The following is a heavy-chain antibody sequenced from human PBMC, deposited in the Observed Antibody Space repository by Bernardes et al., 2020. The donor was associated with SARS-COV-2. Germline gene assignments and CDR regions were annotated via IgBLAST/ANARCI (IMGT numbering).Heavy chain of an antibody. J-gene: IGHJ4*02. CDR2: IRGDGGTT. V-gene: IGHV3-74*01. D-gene: IGHD1-1*01. Sequence: VGSLRLSCAASGFTFSRHYMHWVRQVPGTGLVWVSEIRGDGGTTRYADSVEGRFTISRDNAKNTLYLQMYSLGVEDTAVYYCVRGTIAWKGYDYWGRRALVTVSS. CDR1: GFTFSRHY. CDR3: VRGTIAWKGYDY.